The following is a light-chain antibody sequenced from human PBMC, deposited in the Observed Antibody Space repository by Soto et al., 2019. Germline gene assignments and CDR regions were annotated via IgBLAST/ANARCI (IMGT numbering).Light chain of an antibody. V-gene: IGLV1-40*01. CDR3: QSYESSLSGVV. CDR2: GNS. CDR1: SSNIGAGYD. Sequence: QSVLTQPPSVSGAPGQRGTISCTGSSSNIGAGYDVHWYQQLPGTAPKLLIYGNSNRPSGVPDRFSGFKSGTSASLAITGLQAEDEADYYCQSYESSLSGVVFGGGTKVTVL. J-gene: IGLJ2*01.